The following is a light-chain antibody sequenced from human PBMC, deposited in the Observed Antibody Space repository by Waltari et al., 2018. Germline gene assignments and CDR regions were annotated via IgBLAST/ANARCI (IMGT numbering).Light chain of an antibody. CDR2: AAS. J-gene: IGKJ3*01. V-gene: IGKV1-12*01. CDR3: QQGYNTPFT. Sequence: DIQMTQSPSSLSASVGDKVTITCRASQGISSWLAWYQQKPGKAPKLLIYAASSLQSGVPSRFSGSGSGTDYTLTISSLQPGDFATYYCQQGYNTPFTFGPGTKLDIK. CDR1: QGISSW.